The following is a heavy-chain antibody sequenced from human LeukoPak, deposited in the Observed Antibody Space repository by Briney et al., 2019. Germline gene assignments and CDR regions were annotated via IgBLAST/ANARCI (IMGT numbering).Heavy chain of an antibody. Sequence: SETLSLTCTVSGGSISSYYWSWIRQPPGRGLECIGYIYYSGSTNYNPSLKSRVTISVDTSKNQFSLKLSSVTAADTAVYYCARITYYDILTGRGRAFDIWGQGTMVTVSS. CDR1: GGSISSYY. CDR3: ARITYYDILTGRGRAFDI. J-gene: IGHJ3*02. V-gene: IGHV4-59*01. CDR2: IYYSGST. D-gene: IGHD3-9*01.